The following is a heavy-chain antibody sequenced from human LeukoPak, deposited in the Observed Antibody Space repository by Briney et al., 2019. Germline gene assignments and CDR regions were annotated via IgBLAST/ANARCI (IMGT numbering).Heavy chain of an antibody. D-gene: IGHD4-11*01. CDR2: INPNSGGT. CDR3: ARDLEMTTVTTGDY. CDR1: GYTFTGYY. Sequence: ASVKVSCKASGYTFTGYYMHWVRQAPGQGLEWMGWINPNSGGTNYAQKFQGRVTMTRDTSISTAYMELSRPRSDDTAVYYCARDLEMTTVTTGDYWGQGTLVTVSS. J-gene: IGHJ4*02. V-gene: IGHV1-2*02.